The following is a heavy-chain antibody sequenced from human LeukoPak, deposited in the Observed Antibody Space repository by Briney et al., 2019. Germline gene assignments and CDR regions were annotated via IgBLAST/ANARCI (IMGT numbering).Heavy chain of an antibody. D-gene: IGHD5-12*01. CDR2: ISWNSNSI. V-gene: IGHV3-9*01. CDR3: ARDRTYSGYDPVDY. CDR1: GFTFDIHV. Sequence: GGSLRLSCAASGFTFDIHVMHWVRQAPGKGLEWVSGISWNSNSIGCADSVKGRFTISRDNAKSSLSLQMNSLRPEDTALYYCARDRTYSGYDPVDYWGQGTLVTVSS. J-gene: IGHJ4*02.